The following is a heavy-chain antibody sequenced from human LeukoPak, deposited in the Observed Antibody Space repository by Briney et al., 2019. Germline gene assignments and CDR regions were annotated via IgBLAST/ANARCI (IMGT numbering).Heavy chain of an antibody. CDR2: ISWNSGSI. J-gene: IGHJ6*03. CDR1: GFTFDDYA. V-gene: IGHV3-9*01. Sequence: GRSLRLSCAASGFTFDDYAMHWVRQAPGKGLEWVSGISWNSGSIGYADSVKGRFTISRDNSKNSLYLQMNSLRAEDTALYYCAKDREKYYYYMDVWGKGTTVTVSS. CDR3: AKDREKYYYYMDV.